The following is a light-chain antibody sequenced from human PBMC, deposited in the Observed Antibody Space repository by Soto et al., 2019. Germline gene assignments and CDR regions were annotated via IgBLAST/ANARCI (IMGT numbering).Light chain of an antibody. V-gene: IGLV2-14*01. Sequence: QSVLTQPASVSGSPGQSITISCTGTSSDVGGYNFVSWYQQHPGKAPKLMIYEVSNRPSGVSNRFSGSKPGNTASLTISGLQAEDEADYYCSSYTSSTPLGYVFGTGTKVTVL. J-gene: IGLJ1*01. CDR1: SSDVGGYNF. CDR2: EVS. CDR3: SSYTSSTPLGYV.